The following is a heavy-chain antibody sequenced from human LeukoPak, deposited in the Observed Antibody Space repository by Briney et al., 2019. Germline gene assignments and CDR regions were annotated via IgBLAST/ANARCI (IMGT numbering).Heavy chain of an antibody. CDR1: GFTFNNYG. CDR2: ISYDGRNK. Sequence: GGSLRLSCAASGFTFNNYGMHWVRQAPGKGLEWVAVISYDGRNKHYPDSVKGRFTISRDISTDTLWLQMDSLRTEDTAVYYCAKGPLRGTAATIDYWGQGTLVTVSS. J-gene: IGHJ4*02. D-gene: IGHD2-2*01. V-gene: IGHV3-30*18. CDR3: AKGPLRGTAATIDY.